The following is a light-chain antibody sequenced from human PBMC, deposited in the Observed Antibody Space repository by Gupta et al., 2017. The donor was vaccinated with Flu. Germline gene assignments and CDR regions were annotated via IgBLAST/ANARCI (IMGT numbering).Light chain of an antibody. CDR3: QQYKNYPLT. CDR2: QAS. Sequence: PSTLSASVGDRVTITCRASQGIDGWLAWYQQKPVKVPKLLIRQASIVESGVPSTFSGSGSGIEFTLTISILHPDDFAAYYCQQYKNYPLTFGGGTEVEIK. V-gene: IGKV1-5*03. J-gene: IGKJ4*01. CDR1: QGIDGW.